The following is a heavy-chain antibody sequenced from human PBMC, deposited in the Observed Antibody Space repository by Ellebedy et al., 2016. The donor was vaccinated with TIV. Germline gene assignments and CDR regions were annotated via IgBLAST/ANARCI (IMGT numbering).Heavy chain of an antibody. CDR1: GYTFISYS. D-gene: IGHD1-1*01. V-gene: IGHV1-18*04. CDR3: ARADWNPAY. Sequence: AASVKVSCKASGYTFISYSITWVRQAPGQGLEWMGWISGNNGNTNYAQKLQGRVTMTTDTSTSTAYMELRSLRSDDTAVYYCARADWNPAYWGQGILVTVSS. J-gene: IGHJ4*02. CDR2: ISGNNGNT.